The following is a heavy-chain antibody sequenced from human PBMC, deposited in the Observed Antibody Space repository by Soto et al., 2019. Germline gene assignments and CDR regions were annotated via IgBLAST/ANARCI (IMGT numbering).Heavy chain of an antibody. Sequence: GGSLRLSCAASRFTFNIYGMHWVRQAPGTGLEWVAVVSYDGTNEYYADSVKGRFTISRDNSKNTLYLEMNSLRPEDTAVYYCARDMSMAVPGRGEYYYYYGMDFWGRGTTVTVSS. J-gene: IGHJ6*02. CDR2: VSYDGTNE. D-gene: IGHD6-19*01. CDR1: RFTFNIYG. V-gene: IGHV3-30*03. CDR3: ARDMSMAVPGRGEYYYYYGMDF.